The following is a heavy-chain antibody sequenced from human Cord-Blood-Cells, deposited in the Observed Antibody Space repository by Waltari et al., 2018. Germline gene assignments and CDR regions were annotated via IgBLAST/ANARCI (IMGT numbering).Heavy chain of an antibody. CDR3: ARGIYCSGGSCYFDY. CDR2: INHSGST. Sequence: QVQLQQWGAGLLKPSETLSLTCAVYGGSFSGYYWSWIRQPPGKGLEWIGEINHSGSTTYNPALKSRVTISVDTSKNQFSLKLSSVTAADTAVYYCARGIYCSGGSCYFDYWGQGTLVTVSS. D-gene: IGHD2-15*01. J-gene: IGHJ4*02. CDR1: GGSFSGYY. V-gene: IGHV4-34*01.